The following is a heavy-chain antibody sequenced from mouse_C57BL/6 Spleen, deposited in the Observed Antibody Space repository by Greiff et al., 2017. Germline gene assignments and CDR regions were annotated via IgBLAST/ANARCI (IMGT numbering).Heavy chain of an antibody. CDR3: ARRDWDGFDD. J-gene: IGHJ2*01. Sequence: QVQLKQPGAELVKPGASVKLSCKASGYTFTSYWMQWVKQRPGQGLEWLGEIDPSDSYTNYNQTFKGKATLTVDTSSSTAYMQLSSLTSEDSAVYYCARRDWDGFDDWGKGTTLAVSS. CDR1: GYTFTSYW. CDR2: IDPSDSYT. D-gene: IGHD4-1*01. V-gene: IGHV1-50*01.